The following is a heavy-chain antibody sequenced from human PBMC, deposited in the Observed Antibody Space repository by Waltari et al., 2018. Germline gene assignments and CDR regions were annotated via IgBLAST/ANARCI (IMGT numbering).Heavy chain of an antibody. J-gene: IGHJ2*01. CDR1: GGTFGSYA. D-gene: IGHD2-21*01. CDR2: IKPVLGTT. V-gene: IGHV1-69*13. Sequence: QVQLVQSGSEVKKPGSSVKVSCKASGGTFGSYAVSWVRQAPGQGLEWVGGIKPVLGTTSYAQKFQDRVTLIADDSSSTVYMELSSLKSDDTAVYYCARYRHFSDGGAYYESGLWGRGTLVTVSS. CDR3: ARYRHFSDGGAYYESGL.